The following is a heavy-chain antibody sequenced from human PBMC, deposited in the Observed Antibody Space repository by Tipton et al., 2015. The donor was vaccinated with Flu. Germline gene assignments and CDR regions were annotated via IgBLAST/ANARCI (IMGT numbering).Heavy chain of an antibody. CDR3: AREAINGEEGYFDC. D-gene: IGHD4-17*01. CDR2: ISGSSSTV. J-gene: IGHJ5*01. Sequence: SLRLSCSASGFTFSNYEMNWVRQAPGKGLEWVSYISGSSSTVYYADSVRGRFTISRDNARNSVHLQMNSLRAEDTALYYCAREAINGEEGYFDCWGQGTLVTVSS. V-gene: IGHV3-48*03. CDR1: GFTFSNYE.